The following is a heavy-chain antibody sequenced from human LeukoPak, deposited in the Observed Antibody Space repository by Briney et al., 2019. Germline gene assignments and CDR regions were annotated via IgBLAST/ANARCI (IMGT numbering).Heavy chain of an antibody. CDR3: ARDQYDYVWGSYRPYFDY. Sequence: ASVTVSCTASGYTFTSYGISWVRQAPGQGLEWMGSISPYNGNTNYAERLQGRVIMTTDTSTRTAYMELRSLRSDDTAVFYCARDQYDYVWGSYRPYFDYWGQGTLVTVSS. V-gene: IGHV1-18*04. CDR2: ISPYNGNT. J-gene: IGHJ4*02. D-gene: IGHD3-16*02. CDR1: GYTFTSYG.